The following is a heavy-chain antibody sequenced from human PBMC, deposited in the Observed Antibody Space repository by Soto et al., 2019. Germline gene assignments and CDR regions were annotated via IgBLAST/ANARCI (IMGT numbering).Heavy chain of an antibody. CDR1: GFTFTSSA. CDR2: IVVGSGNT. D-gene: IGHD2-15*01. J-gene: IGHJ4*02. CDR3: DCSGGSCYSGY. Sequence: SVKVSCKASGFTFTSSAMQWVRQARGQRLEWIGWIVVGSGNTNYAQKFQGRVTITADKSTSTAYMELSSLRSEDTAVYYCDCSGGSCYSGYWGQGTLVTVSS. V-gene: IGHV1-58*02.